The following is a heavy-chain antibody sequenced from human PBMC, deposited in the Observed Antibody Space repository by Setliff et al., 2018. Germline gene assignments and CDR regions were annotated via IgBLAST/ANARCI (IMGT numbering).Heavy chain of an antibody. D-gene: IGHD1-26*01. CDR2: INPNSGGT. CDR1: GYTFTGYY. V-gene: IGHV1-2*06. J-gene: IGHJ4*02. Sequence: ASVKVSCKASGYTFTGYYMHWVRQAPGQGLEWMGRINPNSGGTNYAQKFQGRVTMTRDTSISTAYMEISSLKGEDTAVYYCARGTGTYSDLDYWGQGTLVTVSS. CDR3: ARGTGTYSDLDY.